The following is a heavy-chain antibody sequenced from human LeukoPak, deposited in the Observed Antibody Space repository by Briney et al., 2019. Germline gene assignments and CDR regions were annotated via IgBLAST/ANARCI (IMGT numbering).Heavy chain of an antibody. V-gene: IGHV3-21*01. CDR1: GFTFSSYS. CDR3: ARDYSEYYYYYYMDV. J-gene: IGHJ6*03. D-gene: IGHD2-15*01. CDR2: ISSSSSYI. Sequence: GGSLRLSCAASGFTFSSYSMNWVRQAPGKGLEGVSSISSSSSYIYYADSVKGGFTISRANAKNSLYLQMNSLRAEDTAVYYCARDYSEYYYYYYMDVWGKGTTVTVSS.